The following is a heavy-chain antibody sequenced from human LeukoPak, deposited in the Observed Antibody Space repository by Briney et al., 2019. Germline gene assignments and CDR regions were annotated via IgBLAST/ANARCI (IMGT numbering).Heavy chain of an antibody. D-gene: IGHD3-9*01. Sequence: ASVKVSCKASGYTFTSYGISWVRQAPGQGLEWMGWISAYNGNTNYAQKLQGRVTMTTDTSTSTAYMELRSLRSDDTAVYYCARDRRVISDILTGYYRTEYYYYTDVWGEGTTVTVSS. CDR1: GYTFTSYG. V-gene: IGHV1-18*01. J-gene: IGHJ6*03. CDR2: ISAYNGNT. CDR3: ARDRRVISDILTGYYRTEYYYYTDV.